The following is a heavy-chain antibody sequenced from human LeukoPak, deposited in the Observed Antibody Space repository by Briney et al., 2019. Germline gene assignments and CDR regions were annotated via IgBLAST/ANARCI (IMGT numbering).Heavy chain of an antibody. J-gene: IGHJ4*02. V-gene: IGHV4-39*01. CDR3: ARHPAYWVDY. D-gene: IGHD2-21*01. CDR2: IYYSGST. Sequence: SETLSLTCTVSGGSISSSSDYWGWIRQPPGKGLEWIGSIYYSGSTYYNPSLKSRVTISVDTSKNQFSLKLSSVTAADTAVYYCARHPAYWVDYWGQGTLVTASS. CDR1: GGSISSSSDY.